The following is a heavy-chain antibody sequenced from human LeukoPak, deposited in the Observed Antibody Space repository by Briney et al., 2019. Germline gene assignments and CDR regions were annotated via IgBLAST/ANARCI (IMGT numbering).Heavy chain of an antibody. V-gene: IGHV3-23*01. CDR1: GFTFSSYA. CDR3: AKTDGMTGPALN. D-gene: IGHD1-20*01. J-gene: IGHJ4*02. Sequence: GGSLRLSCAASGFTFSSYAISWVRQAPGKGLEWVSSISGSGASTYYADSVKGRFTISRDNSENSLYLQMSSLRVEDTAVYYCAKTDGMTGPALNWGQGTLVTVSS. CDR2: ISGSGAST.